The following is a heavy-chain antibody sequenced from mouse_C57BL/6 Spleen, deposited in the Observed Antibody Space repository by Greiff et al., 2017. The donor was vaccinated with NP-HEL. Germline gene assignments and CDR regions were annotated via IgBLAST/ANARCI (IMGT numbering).Heavy chain of an antibody. Sequence: EVQLQQSGPELVKPGASVKIPCKASGYTFTDYNMDWVKQSHGKSLEWIGDINPNNGGTIYNQKFKGKATLTVDKSSSTAYMELRSLTSEDTAVYYCARAGIYYDYDGYYCDYWGQGTTLTVSS. D-gene: IGHD2-4*01. CDR2: INPNNGGT. CDR3: ARAGIYYDYDGYYCDY. J-gene: IGHJ2*01. CDR1: GYTFTDYN. V-gene: IGHV1-18*01.